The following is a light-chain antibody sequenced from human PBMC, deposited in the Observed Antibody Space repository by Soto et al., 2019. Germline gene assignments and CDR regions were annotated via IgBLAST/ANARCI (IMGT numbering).Light chain of an antibody. CDR3: QQYNNWPPVT. J-gene: IGKJ1*01. Sequence: EIVMTQSPATLSVSPGERATLSCRASQSVSSNLAWYQQKPGQAPRLLIYGASTRATGIPARFSGSGSGTEFTLTISTLQSEDFAVYYCQQYNNWPPVTFGQGTKVEIK. CDR1: QSVSSN. V-gene: IGKV3-15*01. CDR2: GAS.